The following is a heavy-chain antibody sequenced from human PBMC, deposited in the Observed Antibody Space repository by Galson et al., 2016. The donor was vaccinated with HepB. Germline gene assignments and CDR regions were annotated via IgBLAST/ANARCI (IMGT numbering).Heavy chain of an antibody. CDR3: ASTDAGSDAFEV. Sequence: SVKVSCKVSGYTFGNYDVSWVRQAPGQGLEWMGRVSGYNGNTDYGQKVQGRVTMSIETSTNTAYMDLRSLGFDDTAGYFCASTDAGSDAFEVWGRGTLVTVSS. CDR1: GYTFGNYD. CDR2: VSGYNGNT. D-gene: IGHD3-10*01. V-gene: IGHV1-18*01. J-gene: IGHJ3*01.